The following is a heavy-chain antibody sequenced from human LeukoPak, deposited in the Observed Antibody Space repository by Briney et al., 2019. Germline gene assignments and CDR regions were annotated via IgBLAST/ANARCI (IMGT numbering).Heavy chain of an antibody. V-gene: IGHV3-23*01. CDR1: GFTFSSYA. J-gene: IGHJ5*02. CDR3: AKEPTYSKRGTWYFDP. Sequence: PGGSLRLSCAASGFTFSSYAMSWVRQAPGKGLEWVSAISGSGGSTYYADSVKGRFTISRDNSKNTLYLQMNSLRAEDTAVYYCAKEPTYSKRGTWYFDPWGQGTLVTVSS. D-gene: IGHD4-11*01. CDR2: ISGSGGST.